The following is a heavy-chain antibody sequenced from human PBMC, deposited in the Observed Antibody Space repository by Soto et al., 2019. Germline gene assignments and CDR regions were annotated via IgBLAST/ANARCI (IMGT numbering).Heavy chain of an antibody. J-gene: IGHJ6*02. CDR2: IDPGDSYT. CDR1: GYSLTNYW. Sequence: EVSLKSSCSGAGYSLTNYWITWVRQMPWKVLEWMGRIDPGDSYTNYSPSFQGHVTISADKSISTAYLQWSSLKASDTAMYYCATLSCSRTTCYYGMGVWGQGTTVSVS. CDR3: ATLSCSRTTCYYGMGV. V-gene: IGHV5-10-1*01. D-gene: IGHD2-2*01.